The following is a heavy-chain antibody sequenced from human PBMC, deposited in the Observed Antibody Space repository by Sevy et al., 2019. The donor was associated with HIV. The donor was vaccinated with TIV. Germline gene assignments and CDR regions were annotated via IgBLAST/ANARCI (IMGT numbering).Heavy chain of an antibody. D-gene: IGHD6-19*01. CDR1: GSALTELA. V-gene: IGHV1-24*01. Sequence: ASVKVSCKVSGSALTELAMHWVRQAPGKGLEWMATFDPEDGETFYAQKFQGRVTMTEDTSTDTAYLELVSLRSEDTAVYYCARGGGNGWYYFDYWGQETLVTVSS. J-gene: IGHJ4*02. CDR2: FDPEDGET. CDR3: ARGGGNGWYYFDY.